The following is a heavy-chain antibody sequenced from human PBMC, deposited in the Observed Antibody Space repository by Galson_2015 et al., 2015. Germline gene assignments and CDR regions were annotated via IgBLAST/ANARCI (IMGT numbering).Heavy chain of an antibody. Sequence: VKVSCKASGYTFTGYYMHWVRPAPGQGLEWMGRINPNSGGTNYAQKFQGRVTMTRDTSISTAYMELSRLRSDDTGVYYCARGRPGYPLPRTPNLFDPRGPGTLVTVSS. D-gene: IGHD2-2*01. CDR2: INPNSGGT. CDR3: ARGRPGYPLPRTPNLFDP. CDR1: GYTFTGYY. J-gene: IGHJ5*02. V-gene: IGHV1-2*05.